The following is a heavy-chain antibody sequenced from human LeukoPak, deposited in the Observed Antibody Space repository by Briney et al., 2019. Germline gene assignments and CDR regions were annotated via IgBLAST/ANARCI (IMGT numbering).Heavy chain of an antibody. CDR2: IRYDGSNK. Sequence: GGSLRLSCAASGFTFSSYGMHWVRQAPGKGLEWVAFIRYDGSNKYYADSVKGRYTISRDNSKNTLYLQMNSLRAEDTAVYYCARDQGHSDVVPAAIHYYYYMDVWGKGTTVTVSS. V-gene: IGHV3-30*02. CDR1: GFTFSSYG. CDR3: ARDQGHSDVVPAAIHYYYYMDV. J-gene: IGHJ6*03. D-gene: IGHD2-2*02.